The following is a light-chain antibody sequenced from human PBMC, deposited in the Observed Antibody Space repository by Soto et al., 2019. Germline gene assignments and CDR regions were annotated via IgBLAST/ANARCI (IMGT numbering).Light chain of an antibody. CDR3: AAWDGSLNGVV. CDR1: SSNIGSNT. Sequence: QSLLTQPPSASGTPGQRVTISCSGSSSNIGSNTVNWYQQLPGMAPKLLMYSNNQRPSGVPDRFSGSKSGTSASLAISGLQSEDEADYYCAAWDGSLNGVVFGGGTKLTVL. CDR2: SNN. J-gene: IGLJ2*01. V-gene: IGLV1-44*01.